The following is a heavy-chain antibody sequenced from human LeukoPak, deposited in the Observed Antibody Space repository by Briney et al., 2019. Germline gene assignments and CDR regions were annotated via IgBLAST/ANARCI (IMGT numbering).Heavy chain of an antibody. Sequence: PETLSLTCILPGGSISSYYWSWIRQPPGEGLGWIGYIYTSGSTNYNPSLKSRVTISVDTSKNQFSMKLSYGTAAETAVYCCARHGGFVVVPAAIRFDAFDIWGQGTVVTVSS. CDR3: ARHGGFVVVPAAIRFDAFDI. D-gene: IGHD2-2*02. J-gene: IGHJ3*02. CDR1: GGSISSYY. V-gene: IGHV4-4*09. CDR2: IYTSGST.